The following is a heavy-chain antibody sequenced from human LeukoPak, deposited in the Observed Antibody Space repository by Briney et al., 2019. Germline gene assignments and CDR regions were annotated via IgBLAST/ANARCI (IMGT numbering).Heavy chain of an antibody. CDR1: GYTFTGYY. D-gene: IGHD3-3*01. CDR3: ARVKEGSITIFYFDY. V-gene: IGHV1-2*02. J-gene: IGHJ4*02. CDR2: INPNSGGT. Sequence: ASVKVSCKASGYTFTGYYMHWVRQAPGQGLEWTGWINPNSGGTNYAQKLQGRVTMTTDTSTSTAYMELRSLRSDDTAVYYCARVKEGSITIFYFDYWGQGTLVTVSS.